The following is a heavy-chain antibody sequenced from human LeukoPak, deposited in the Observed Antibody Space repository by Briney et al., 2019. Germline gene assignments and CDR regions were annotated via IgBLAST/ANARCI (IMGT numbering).Heavy chain of an antibody. J-gene: IGHJ4*02. CDR3: AGVWGPGSAWPWAFEY. Sequence: GGSLRLSCAASGFTFSSYAMSWVRQTPGKGPEWVSAISGSSGTTYYADSVKGRFTISRDNSKNTLYLQMSGLRPEDTALYYCAGVWGPGSAWPWAFEYWGQGTLVTVSS. V-gene: IGHV3-23*01. CDR2: ISGSSGTT. CDR1: GFTFSSYA. D-gene: IGHD6-25*01.